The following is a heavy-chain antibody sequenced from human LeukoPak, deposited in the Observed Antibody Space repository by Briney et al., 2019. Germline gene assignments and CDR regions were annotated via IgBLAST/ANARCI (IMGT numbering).Heavy chain of an antibody. D-gene: IGHD3-10*01. CDR3: ARDPASRHSVRGDI. CDR2: ISAYNGNT. J-gene: IGHJ3*02. Sequence: ASVKVSCKASGGTFSSYAISWVRQAPGQGLEWMGWISAYNGNTNYAQKLQGRVTMTTDTSTSTAYMELRSLRSDDTAVYYCARDPASRHSVRGDIWGQGTMVTVSS. CDR1: GGTFSSYA. V-gene: IGHV1-18*01.